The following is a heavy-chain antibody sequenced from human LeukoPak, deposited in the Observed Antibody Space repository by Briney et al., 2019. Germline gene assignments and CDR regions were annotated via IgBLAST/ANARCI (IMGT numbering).Heavy chain of an antibody. J-gene: IGHJ6*04. D-gene: IGHD3-10*02. CDR2: ISSSGSTI. CDR3: AELGITMIGRV. CDR1: GFTFSSYE. V-gene: IGHV3-48*03. Sequence: GGSLRLSCAASGFTFSSYEMNWVRQAPGKGLEWVSYISSSGSTIYYADSVKGRFTISRDNAKNSLYLQMNSLRAEDTAVYYCAELGITMIGRVWGKGTTVTISS.